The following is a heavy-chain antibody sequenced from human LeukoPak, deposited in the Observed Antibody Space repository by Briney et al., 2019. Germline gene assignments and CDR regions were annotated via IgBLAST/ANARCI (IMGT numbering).Heavy chain of an antibody. CDR1: GFTFSSYG. J-gene: IGHJ4*02. Sequence: GGSLRLSCAASGFTFSSYGMHWVRQAPGKGLEWVAVIWYGGSNKFYADSVKGRFIISRDNSKNTLYLQLNSLRVEDTAIYYCAKGQELDDGVFDSWGQGTLVTVSS. D-gene: IGHD1-1*01. CDR2: IWYGGSNK. V-gene: IGHV3-33*06. CDR3: AKGQELDDGVFDS.